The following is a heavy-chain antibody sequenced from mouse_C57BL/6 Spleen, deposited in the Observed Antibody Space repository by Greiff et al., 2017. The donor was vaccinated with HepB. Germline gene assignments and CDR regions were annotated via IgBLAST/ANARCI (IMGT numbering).Heavy chain of an antibody. CDR1: GYTFTNYL. CDR3: ARKDHGYAMGY. CDR2: INPGSGGT. V-gene: IGHV1-54*01. Sequence: VQLQQSGAELVRPGTSVKVSCKASGYTFTNYLIQWVKQRPGQGLEWIGVINPGSGGTNYNEKFKGKATLTADKSSSTAYMQLSSLTSEDSAVYFCARKDHGYAMGYWGQGTSVTVSS. J-gene: IGHJ4*01.